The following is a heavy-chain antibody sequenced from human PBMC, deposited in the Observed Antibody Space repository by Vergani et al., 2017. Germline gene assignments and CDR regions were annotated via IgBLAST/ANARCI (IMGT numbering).Heavy chain of an antibody. V-gene: IGHV3-9*01. J-gene: IGHJ5*02. CDR1: GFTFSSYA. CDR2: ISWNSGSI. D-gene: IGHD3-10*01. CDR3: AKDMYYYGSGSYPRWFDP. Sequence: VQLVESGGGVVQPGRSLRLSCAASGFTFSSYAMHWVRQAPGKGLEWVSGISWNSGSIGYADSVKGRFTISRDNAKNSLYLQMNSLRAEDTALYYCAKDMYYYGSGSYPRWFDPWGQGTLVTVSS.